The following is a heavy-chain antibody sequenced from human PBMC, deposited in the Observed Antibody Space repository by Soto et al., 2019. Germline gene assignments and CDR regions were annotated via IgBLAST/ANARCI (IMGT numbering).Heavy chain of an antibody. V-gene: IGHV3-23*01. Sequence: GGSLRLSCAASGFTFSTYAFSWVRQAPGEGLEWVSGVTGSDGSTYYADSVKGRFTISRDNSKNTLYLQMSGLRAEDTAVYYCAKDYSDYGRWFDPWGQGTLVTVSS. J-gene: IGHJ5*02. CDR1: GFTFSTYA. D-gene: IGHD4-17*01. CDR2: VTGSDGST. CDR3: AKDYSDYGRWFDP.